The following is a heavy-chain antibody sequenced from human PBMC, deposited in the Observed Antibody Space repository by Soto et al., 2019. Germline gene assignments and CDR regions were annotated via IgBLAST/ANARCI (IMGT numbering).Heavy chain of an antibody. J-gene: IGHJ4*02. CDR1: GYTFTSYG. D-gene: IGHD1-26*01. CDR2: ISAYNGNT. CDR3: ARGLAVLSYAWDFDY. Sequence: QVQLVQSGAEVKKPGASVKVSCKASGYTFTSYGISWVRQAPGQGLEWMGWISAYNGNTNYAQKLQGRVTMTTDTSPTTAYMELRSLRSDDTAVYYCARGLAVLSYAWDFDYWGQGTLVTVSS. V-gene: IGHV1-18*01.